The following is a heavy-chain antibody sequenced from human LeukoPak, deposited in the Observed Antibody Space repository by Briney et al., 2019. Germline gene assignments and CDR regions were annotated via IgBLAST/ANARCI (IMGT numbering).Heavy chain of an antibody. J-gene: IGHJ4*02. CDR3: ARGSMTKAVPPNY. CDR2: INPNSGGT. V-gene: IGHV1-2*02. D-gene: IGHD6-19*01. Sequence: GASVRVSCMASGYTFTGYYMHWVRQAPGQGLEWMGWINPNSGGTNYAQKFQGRVTMTRDTSISTAYMELSRLRSDDTAVYYCARGSMTKAVPPNYWGQGTLVTVSS. CDR1: GYTFTGYY.